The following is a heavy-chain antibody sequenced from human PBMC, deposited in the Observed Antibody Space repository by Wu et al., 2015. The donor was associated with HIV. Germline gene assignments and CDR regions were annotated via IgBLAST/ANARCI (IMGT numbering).Heavy chain of an antibody. D-gene: IGHD1-26*01. CDR1: GHSFTGYY. V-gene: IGHV1-2*02. CDR3: ARADVLIKYALGAGLH. J-gene: IGHJ1*01. Sequence: QVRLVQSGAEVKKPGASVKVSCKASGHSFTGYYIHWVRQAPGQGLEWMGWINPNSGGTNYAQKFQGRVTMTRDTSITTAYMDLNRLRSDDTAMYFCARADVLIKYALGAGLHWGQGTLVTVSS. CDR2: INPNSGGT.